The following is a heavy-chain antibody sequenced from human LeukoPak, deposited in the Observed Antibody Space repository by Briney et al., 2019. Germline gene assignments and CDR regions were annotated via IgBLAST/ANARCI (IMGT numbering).Heavy chain of an antibody. J-gene: IGHJ4*02. CDR3: ARDIAVAGTIDY. CDR1: GYTFTGYY. V-gene: IGHV1-2*02. D-gene: IGHD6-19*01. CDR2: INPNSGGT. Sequence: GASVKVSCKASGYTFTGYYMHWMRQAPGQGLEWMGWINPNSGGTNYAQKFQGRVTMTRDTSISTAYMELSRLRSDDTAVYYCARDIAVAGTIDYWGQGTLVTVSS.